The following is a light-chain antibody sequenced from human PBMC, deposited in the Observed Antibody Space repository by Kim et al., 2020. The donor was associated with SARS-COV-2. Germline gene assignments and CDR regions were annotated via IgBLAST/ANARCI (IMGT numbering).Light chain of an antibody. V-gene: IGKV3-15*01. CDR2: GAS. J-gene: IGKJ4*01. CDR1: QSVSSN. Sequence: GCPGEKATRSRRASQSVSSNLAWYQQKPGQNPSRLISGASTRATGSPARFSGSGSGTEVTLTISSLQSEDFAVYYCQQYDNWPLSFGGGTKVDIK. CDR3: QQYDNWPLS.